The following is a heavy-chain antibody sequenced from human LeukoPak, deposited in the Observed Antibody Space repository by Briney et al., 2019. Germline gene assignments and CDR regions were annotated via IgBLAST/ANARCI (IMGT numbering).Heavy chain of an antibody. D-gene: IGHD1-1*01. Sequence: PSETLSLTCTVSGGSFSRGDDYWSWIRQPPGKGLEWIGYISYGGSTYYNPSLKSRVTISVDTSKNQFSLKLSSVTAADTAVYYCARNLDGFDFWGRGTLVPVSS. CDR3: ARNLDGFDF. CDR2: ISYGGST. V-gene: IGHV4-30-4*01. CDR1: GGSFSRGDDY. J-gene: IGHJ4*02.